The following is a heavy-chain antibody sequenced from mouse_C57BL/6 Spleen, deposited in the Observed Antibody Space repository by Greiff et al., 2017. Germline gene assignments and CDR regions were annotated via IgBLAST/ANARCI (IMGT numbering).Heavy chain of an antibody. Sequence: DVHLVESGEGLVKPGGSLKLSCAASGFTFSSYAMSWVRQTPEKRLEWVAYISSGGDYIYYADTVKGRFTISRDNARNTLYLQMSSLKSEDTAMYYCTREFITTVVAPYAMDYWGQGTSVTVAS. V-gene: IGHV5-9-1*02. D-gene: IGHD1-1*01. CDR3: TREFITTVVAPYAMDY. J-gene: IGHJ4*01. CDR2: ISSGGDYI. CDR1: GFTFSSYA.